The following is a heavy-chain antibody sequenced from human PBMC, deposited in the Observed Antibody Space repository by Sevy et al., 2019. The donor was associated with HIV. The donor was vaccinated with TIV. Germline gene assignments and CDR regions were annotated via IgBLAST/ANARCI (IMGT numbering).Heavy chain of an antibody. CDR2: ISWNSGSI. Sequence: GGSLRLSCAASGFTFDDYAMHWVRQAPGKGLEWVSGISWNSGSIGYADSVKGRFTISRDNAKNSLYLQMNSLRAEDTALYYCAKSCPGRSGWHYFDYWGQGTLVTVSS. V-gene: IGHV3-9*01. D-gene: IGHD6-19*01. CDR1: GFTFDDYA. CDR3: AKSCPGRSGWHYFDY. J-gene: IGHJ4*02.